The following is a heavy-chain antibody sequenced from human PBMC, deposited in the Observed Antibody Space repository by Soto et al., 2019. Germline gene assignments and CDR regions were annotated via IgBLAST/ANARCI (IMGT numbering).Heavy chain of an antibody. V-gene: IGHV4-31*03. D-gene: IGHD3-22*01. CDR1: GGSISSGGYY. Sequence: SETLSLTCTVSGGSISSGGYYWSWIRQHPGKGLEWIGYIYYSGSTYYNPSLKSRVTISVDTSKNQFSLKVSSVTAADTAVYYCARVPIDRSGYSPGFDYWGQGTLVTVSS. J-gene: IGHJ4*02. CDR3: ARVPIDRSGYSPGFDY. CDR2: IYYSGST.